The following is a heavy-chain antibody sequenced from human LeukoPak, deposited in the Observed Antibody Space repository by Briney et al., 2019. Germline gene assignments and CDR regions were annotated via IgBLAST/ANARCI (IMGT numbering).Heavy chain of an antibody. CDR3: ARGYTGYGMDV. V-gene: IGHV3-33*01. J-gene: IGHJ6*02. CDR2: IWYDGSNK. D-gene: IGHD3-16*02. Sequence: GGSLRLSCAASGFTFSSYGMHWVRQAPGKGLEWVAVIWYDGSNKYYADSVKGRLTISRDNSKNTLYLQMNSLRAEDTAVYYCARGYTGYGMDVWGQGTTVTVSS. CDR1: GFTFSSYG.